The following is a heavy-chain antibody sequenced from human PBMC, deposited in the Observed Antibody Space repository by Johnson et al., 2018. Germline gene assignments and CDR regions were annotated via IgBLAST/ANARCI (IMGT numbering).Heavy chain of an antibody. CDR2: IGRAGDT. CDR3: ARVITHLIVVEIHDAFDI. J-gene: IGHJ3*02. CDR1: GFTFSNSD. Sequence: VQLVESGGGLVQPGGSLRLSCAASGFTFSNSDMHWVRQTTGKGPEWVSAIGRAGDTYYAGSVKGRFTISRENAKNSLYLQMNSLRAEGTAVYFCARVITHLIVVEIHDAFDIWGQGTMVTVS. D-gene: IGHD3-22*01. V-gene: IGHV3-13*01.